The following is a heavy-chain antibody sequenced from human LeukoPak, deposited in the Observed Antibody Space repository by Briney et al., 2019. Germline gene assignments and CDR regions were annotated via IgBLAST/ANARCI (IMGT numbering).Heavy chain of an antibody. Sequence: GGSLRLSCAASGFTFSSYSTNWVRQAPGKGLEWVSHTSSSSTTIYYADSVKGRFTISRDNDKNSLYLQMSSLRAEDTAVYYCARAGTGTYYYYLDVWGKGTTVTVSS. J-gene: IGHJ6*03. CDR3: ARAGTGTYYYYLDV. CDR1: GFTFSSYS. V-gene: IGHV3-48*01. CDR2: TSSSSTTI. D-gene: IGHD1-14*01.